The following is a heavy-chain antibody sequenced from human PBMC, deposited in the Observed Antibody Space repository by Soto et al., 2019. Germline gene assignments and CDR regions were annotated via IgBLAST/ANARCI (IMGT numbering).Heavy chain of an antibody. CDR3: ERDYGRAMTKGYYFEN. J-gene: IGHJ4*02. V-gene: IGHV3-30-3*01. CDR2: ISDDGNNQ. D-gene: IGHD3-10*01. Sequence: LSFTSSGFPFIHYSMHFVLQTPDKGLEWLTLISDDGNNQFYANSVKGRFTISRDNSKNTVYLQMNSLRAEDTAVYYCERDYGRAMTKGYYFENWGQGPLVNVYS. CDR1: GFPFIHYS.